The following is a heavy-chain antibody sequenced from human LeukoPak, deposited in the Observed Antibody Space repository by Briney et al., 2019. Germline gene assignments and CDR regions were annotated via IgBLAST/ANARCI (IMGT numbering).Heavy chain of an antibody. V-gene: IGHV4-39*01. CDR1: GGSLTTNSHH. CDR3: ARLLEYLGIYP. Sequence: SETLSLTCTVSGGSLTTNSHHGGWIRQPPGKGLEWIGSIFNSGSTYYNPSLNSRATIAVDPSKNKLFLKLSYVTAADTAVYYCARLLEYLGIYPWGQGHLVTVSS. D-gene: IGHD2/OR15-2a*01. CDR2: IFNSGST. J-gene: IGHJ5*02.